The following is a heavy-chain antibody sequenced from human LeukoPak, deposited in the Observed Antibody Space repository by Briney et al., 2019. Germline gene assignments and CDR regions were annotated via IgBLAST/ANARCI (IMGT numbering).Heavy chain of an antibody. CDR1: GFTFSSYA. CDR3: TTYSSGWWIFDY. J-gene: IGHJ4*02. Sequence: GGSLRLSCAASGFTFSSYAMSWVRQAPGKGLEWVSAISGSGGSTYYADSVKGRFTISRDNSKNTLYLQMNSLRAEDTAVYYCTTYSSGWWIFDYWGQETLVTVSS. V-gene: IGHV3-23*01. D-gene: IGHD6-19*01. CDR2: ISGSGGST.